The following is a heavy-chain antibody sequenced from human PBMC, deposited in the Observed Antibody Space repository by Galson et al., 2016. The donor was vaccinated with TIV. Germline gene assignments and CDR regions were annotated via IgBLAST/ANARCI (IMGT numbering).Heavy chain of an antibody. CDR2: ILGTGDTT. J-gene: IGHJ4*02. V-gene: IGHV3-23*01. CDR1: GFTFSNYA. CDR3: AKGDITKVRGGSYDF. Sequence: SLRLSCAASGFTFSNYAMTWVRQAPGKGLEWVSGILGTGDTTYYADSVKGRFTIARDNSKNTLYPQINSLRDDDTALYYCAKGDITKVRGGSYDFWGQGTLVTVSS. D-gene: IGHD3-10*01.